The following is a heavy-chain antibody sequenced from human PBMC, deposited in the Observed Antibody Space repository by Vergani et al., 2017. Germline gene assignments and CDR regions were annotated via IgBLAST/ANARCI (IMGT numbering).Heavy chain of an antibody. CDR2: VYWNDDA. J-gene: IGHJ3*01. CDR1: GFSLTTGGEG. CDR3: VHRLGYFDWDGAFDV. Sequence: QITLRESGPTLVKPTQTLTLTCTFSGFSLTTGGEGVGWIRQPPGRALEWLAFVYWNDDARYSPSLKSRVTITKDTSKNEVILTMATMDPVDTATYYCVHRLGYFDWDGAFDVWGPGTMVTVSS. D-gene: IGHD3-9*01. V-gene: IGHV2-5*01.